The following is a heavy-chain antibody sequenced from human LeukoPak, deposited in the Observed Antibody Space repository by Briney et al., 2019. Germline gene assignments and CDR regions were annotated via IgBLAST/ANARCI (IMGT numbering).Heavy chain of an antibody. CDR2: ISASADGT. CDR1: GFTFSSHV. Sequence: PGGSLRLSCAASGFTFSSHVMSWARQAPGKGLEWVSGISASADGTYYADSVKGRFTISRDNSKNTLYLQMNSLRAEDTAVYYCAKQLGYCSDGSCYFPYWGQGTLVTVSS. J-gene: IGHJ4*02. D-gene: IGHD2-15*01. V-gene: IGHV3-23*01. CDR3: AKQLGYCSDGSCYFPY.